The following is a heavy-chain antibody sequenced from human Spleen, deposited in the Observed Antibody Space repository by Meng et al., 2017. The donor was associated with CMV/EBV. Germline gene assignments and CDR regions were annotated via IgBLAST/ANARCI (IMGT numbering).Heavy chain of an antibody. CDR1: RFTSRSNA. CDR3: ARTQTAAYYYAMDV. V-gene: IGHV3-53*01. Sequence: GGSLRLSCVVSRFTSRSNAINGVRQAPGKGLEWVSVIYSGSSTYYADSVKGRFTISRDNSKNTLYLQMNSLRAEDTAVYYCARTQTAAYYYAMDVWGQGTTVTVSS. D-gene: IGHD2-21*02. CDR2: IYSGSST. J-gene: IGHJ6*02.